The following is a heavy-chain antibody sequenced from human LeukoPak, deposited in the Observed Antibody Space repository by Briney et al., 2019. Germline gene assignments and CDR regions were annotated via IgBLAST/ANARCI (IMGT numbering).Heavy chain of an antibody. CDR3: ARNLHYYDSSGYYGNYFDY. CDR2: ISAYNGNT. Sequence: GASVKVSCKASGYTFTSYGISWVRQAPGQGLEWMGWISAYNGNTNYAQKLQGRVTMTTDTSTSTAYMELRSLRSDDTAVYYCARNLHYYDSSGYYGNYFDYWGQGTLVTVSS. D-gene: IGHD3-22*01. J-gene: IGHJ4*02. V-gene: IGHV1-18*01. CDR1: GYTFTSYG.